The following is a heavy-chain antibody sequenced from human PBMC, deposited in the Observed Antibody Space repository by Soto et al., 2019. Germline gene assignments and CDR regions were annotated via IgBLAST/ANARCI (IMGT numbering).Heavy chain of an antibody. D-gene: IGHD6-19*01. CDR1: GFSLNTRGLG. CDR2: INWDDEK. J-gene: IGHJ4*02. Sequence: QITLKESCPTLVIPTQTLTLTCTFSGFSLNTRGLGVGWIRQPPGKALEWVALINWDDEKRYSPSLRNTLTITKDTSKNQVVLIMTNMDTVDTATDYCAYRPFVLGSGWTFDFWGQGILVTVSS. V-gene: IGHV2-5*02. CDR3: AYRPFVLGSGWTFDF.